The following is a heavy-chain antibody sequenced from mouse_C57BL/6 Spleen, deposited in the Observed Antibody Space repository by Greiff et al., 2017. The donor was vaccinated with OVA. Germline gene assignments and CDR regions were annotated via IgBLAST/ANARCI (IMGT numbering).Heavy chain of an antibody. J-gene: IGHJ2*01. V-gene: IGHV1-81*01. CDR3: AKGVPDAPFDY. CDR1: GYTFTSYG. CDR2: IYPRSGNT. Sequence: VKLMESGAELARPGASVKLSCKASGYTFTSYGISWVKQRTGQGLEWIGEIYPRSGNTYYNEKFKGKATLTADKSSSTAYMELRSLTSEDSAVYFCAKGVPDAPFDYWGQGTTLTVSS.